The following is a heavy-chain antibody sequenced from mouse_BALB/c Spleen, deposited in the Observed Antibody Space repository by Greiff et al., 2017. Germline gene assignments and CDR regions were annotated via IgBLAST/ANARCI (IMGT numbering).Heavy chain of an antibody. CDR1: GFTFSSFG. V-gene: IGHV5-17*02. Sequence: DVMLVESGGGLVQPGGSRKLSCAASGFTFSSFGMHWVRQAPEKGLEWVAYISSGSSTIYYADTVKGRFTISRDNPKNTLFLQMTSLRSEDTAMYYCASYYYAMDYWGQGTSVTVSS. CDR2: ISSGSSTI. CDR3: ASYYYAMDY. J-gene: IGHJ4*01.